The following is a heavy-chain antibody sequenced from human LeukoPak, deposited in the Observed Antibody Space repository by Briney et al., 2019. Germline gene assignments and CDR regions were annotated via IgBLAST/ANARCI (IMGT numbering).Heavy chain of an antibody. CDR2: ISGSGGST. V-gene: IGHV3-23*01. CDR3: AKGRIAGSWSPPHLLPIDY. J-gene: IGHJ4*02. Sequence: GGSLRLSCAASGFTFSSYAMSWVRQAPGKGLEWVSAISGSGGSTYYADPVKGRFTISRDNSKNTLYLQMNSLRAEDTAVYYCAKGRIAGSWSPPHLLPIDYWGQGTLVTVSS. D-gene: IGHD6-13*01. CDR1: GFTFSSYA.